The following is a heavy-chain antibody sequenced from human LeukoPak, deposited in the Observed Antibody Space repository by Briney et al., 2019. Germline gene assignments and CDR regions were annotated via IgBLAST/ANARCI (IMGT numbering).Heavy chain of an antibody. CDR3: TTEPKVAAPLTY. Sequence: GGSLRLSCAASGFAFSKAWMSWVRQPPGRGLEWVGRIKSKTDGGTTDYAAPVKGRFTISRDDSKNTLYLQMNSLKTEDTAVYYCTTEPKVAAPLTYWGQGTLVTVSS. J-gene: IGHJ4*02. CDR1: GFAFSKAW. CDR2: IKSKTDGGTT. D-gene: IGHD6-19*01. V-gene: IGHV3-15*01.